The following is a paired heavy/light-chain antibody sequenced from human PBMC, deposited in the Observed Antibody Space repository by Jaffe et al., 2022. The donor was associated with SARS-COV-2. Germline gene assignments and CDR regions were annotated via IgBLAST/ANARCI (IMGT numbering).Heavy chain of an antibody. CDR2: TVNSDVT. J-gene: IGHJ4*02. V-gene: IGHV3-23*01. CDR3: AKESPRY. Sequence: EVQLLESGGGLVQPGGSLRLSCAASGFTFSTYAMTWVRQAPGKGLEWVSTVNSDVTYYADSVKGRFTISRDNAKNTLSLQMDSLRAEDTAVYYCAKESPRYWGQGTLVTVSS. CDR1: GFTFSTYA.
Light chain of an antibody. CDR1: QAISNY. CDR2: GAS. CDR3: QQYNSYPLT. J-gene: IGKJ5*01. Sequence: DIQMTQSPSSLSASVGDRVTITCRASQAISNYLAWFQQKPGKAPKSLIFGASSLQSGVPSKFSGSGSGTDFTLTISSLQPEDFATYYCQQYNSYPLTFGQGTRLEIK. V-gene: IGKV1-16*02.